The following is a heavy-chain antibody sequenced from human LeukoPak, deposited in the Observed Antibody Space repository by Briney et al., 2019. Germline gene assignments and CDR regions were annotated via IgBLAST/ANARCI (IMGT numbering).Heavy chain of an antibody. J-gene: IGHJ5*02. Sequence: ASVKVSCKASGYTFTSYYMHWVRQAPGQGLEWMGIINPSGGSTSYAQKFQGRVTMTRDTSTSTVYMELSSLRSEDTAVYYCARGIGITMVRGLNWFDPWGQGTLVTVSS. CDR3: ARGIGITMVRGLNWFDP. CDR2: INPSGGST. V-gene: IGHV1-46*01. D-gene: IGHD3-10*01. CDR1: GYTFTSYY.